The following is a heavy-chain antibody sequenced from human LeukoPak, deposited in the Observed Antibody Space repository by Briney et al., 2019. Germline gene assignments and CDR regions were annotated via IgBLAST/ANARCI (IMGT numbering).Heavy chain of an antibody. V-gene: IGHV2-5*01. J-gene: IGHJ4*02. CDR1: GFSLSTSGVG. Sequence: SGPTLVNPTQTLTLTCTFSGFSLSTSGVGVGWIRQPPGKALEWLALIYWNDDKRYSPSLKSRLTITKDTSKNQVVLTMTNMDPVDTATYYCAHSIAMVRGVIITQFDYWGQGTLVTVSS. CDR3: AHSIAMVRGVIITQFDY. D-gene: IGHD3-10*01. CDR2: IYWNDDK.